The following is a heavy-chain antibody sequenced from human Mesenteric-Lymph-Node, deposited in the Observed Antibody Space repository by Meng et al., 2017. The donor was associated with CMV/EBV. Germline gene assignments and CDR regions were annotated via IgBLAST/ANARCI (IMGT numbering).Heavy chain of an antibody. V-gene: IGHV3-53*01. CDR3: ARDLLGDFWSGYWKLYNWFDP. Sequence: GESLKISCAASGFTVSSNYMSWVRQAPGKGLEWVSVIYSGGSTYYADSVKGRFTISRDNSKNTLYLQMNSLRAEDTAVYYCARDLLGDFWSGYWKLYNWFDPWGQGTLVTVSS. CDR1: GFTVSSNY. CDR2: IYSGGST. D-gene: IGHD3-3*01. J-gene: IGHJ5*02.